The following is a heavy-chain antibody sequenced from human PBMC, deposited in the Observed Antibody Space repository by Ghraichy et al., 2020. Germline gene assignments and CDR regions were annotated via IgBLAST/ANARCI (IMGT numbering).Heavy chain of an antibody. CDR1: GFTFSTYD. J-gene: IGHJ4*02. D-gene: IGHD2-8*01. CDR2: IGAAGDS. V-gene: IGHV3-13*01. CDR3: VRKSSTIGGYDS. Sequence: GGSLRLSCVASGFTFSTYDMHWVRQSTEKGLEWVSAIGAAGDSQYPGSVKGRFTISRENAKNSLYLQMNSLRVGDTALYYCVRKSSTIGGYDSWGQGTLVIVSP.